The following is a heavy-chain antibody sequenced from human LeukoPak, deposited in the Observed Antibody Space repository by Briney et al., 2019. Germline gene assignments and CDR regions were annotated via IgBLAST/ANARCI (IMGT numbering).Heavy chain of an antibody. CDR1: GFTFRSYA. J-gene: IGHJ5*02. CDR2: IRGSGGST. CDR3: AKDLVSSSWYNWFDP. D-gene: IGHD6-13*01. V-gene: IGHV3-23*01. Sequence: PGGSLRLFYAASGFTFRSYAMRWVRQAPPRGLEWVSAIRGSGGSTYYADSVKGRFTISRDNSKNTLYLQMNSLRAEDTAVYYCAKDLVSSSWYNWFDPWGQGTLVTASS.